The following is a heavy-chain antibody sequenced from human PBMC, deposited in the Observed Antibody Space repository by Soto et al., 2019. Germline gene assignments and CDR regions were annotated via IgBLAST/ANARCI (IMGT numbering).Heavy chain of an antibody. CDR3: ARGSAISSGWTGDK. CDR2: ISSSSSDI. CDR1: VFTFSSYS. V-gene: IGHV3-21*01. Sequence: PGWSLRLSCAASVFTFSSYSMNCVRQAPVKGLEWVSSISSSSSDIYYADSVKCRFTISRDNAKNSLYLQMNSLRAEDTAVYYCARGSAISSGWTGDKWSQGPL. J-gene: IGHJ4*02. D-gene: IGHD6-19*01.